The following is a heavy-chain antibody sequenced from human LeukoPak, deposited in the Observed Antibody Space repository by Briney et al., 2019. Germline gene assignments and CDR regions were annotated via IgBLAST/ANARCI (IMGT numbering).Heavy chain of an antibody. J-gene: IGHJ5*02. CDR1: GFTFSRYA. CDR2: ISGSGGST. V-gene: IGHV3-23*01. CDR3: AKNDYYSSGSYYNWFDP. Sequence: GGSLRLSCAASGFTFSRYAMNWVRQAPGKGLEWVSTISGSGGSTDYADSVKGRFTISRNNSKDTLYLQMNSLRAEDTAVYYCAKNDYYSSGSYYNWFDPWGQGTLVTVSS. D-gene: IGHD3-10*01.